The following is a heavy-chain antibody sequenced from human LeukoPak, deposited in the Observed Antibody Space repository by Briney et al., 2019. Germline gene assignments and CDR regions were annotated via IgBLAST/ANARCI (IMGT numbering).Heavy chain of an antibody. Sequence: SETLSLTCTVSGGSISSSSYYWGWIRQPPGKGLEWIGSIYYSGSTYYNPSLKSRVTISVDTSKNQFSLKLSSVTAADTAVYYCAVYNYYDSSGYSMDAFDIWGQGTMVTVSS. CDR2: IYYSGST. J-gene: IGHJ3*02. V-gene: IGHV4-39*07. D-gene: IGHD3-22*01. CDR1: GGSISSSSYY. CDR3: AVYNYYDSSGYSMDAFDI.